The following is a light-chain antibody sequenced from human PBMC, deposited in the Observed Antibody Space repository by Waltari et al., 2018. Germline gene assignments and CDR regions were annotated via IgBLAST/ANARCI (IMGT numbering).Light chain of an antibody. CDR3: QQTYKIPYT. V-gene: IGKV1-39*01. Sequence: DIQMTQSPSSLSDSVGDRVTITCRASESIRNYLNWYQQRLGTAPRLLIYAASTPQSGVPSRFSGRGSGTEFTLTISSLQPEDFAIYYCQQTYKIPYTFGHGTKLE. J-gene: IGKJ2*01. CDR2: AAS. CDR1: ESIRNY.